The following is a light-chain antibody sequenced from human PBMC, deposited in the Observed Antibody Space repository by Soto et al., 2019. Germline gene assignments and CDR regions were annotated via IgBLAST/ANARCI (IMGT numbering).Light chain of an antibody. CDR1: RSDVGGSNF. Sequence: QSALTQPASVSDSPGKSITISCTGTRSDVGGSNFVSWYQQHPGKPPKLIIYDVANRPAGVSNRFSGSKSGSTASLIISRLQSEDEADYYCVSYTSSTTYVCGCVTKVTGL. V-gene: IGLV2-14*03. CDR3: VSYTSSTTYV. J-gene: IGLJ1*01. CDR2: DVA.